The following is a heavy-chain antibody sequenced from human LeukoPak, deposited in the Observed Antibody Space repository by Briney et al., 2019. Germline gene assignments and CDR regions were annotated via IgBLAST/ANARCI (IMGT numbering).Heavy chain of an antibody. CDR1: GYTFTSYA. CDR2: INTNTGNP. CDR3: ARGFGSPLNLEFDY. J-gene: IGHJ4*02. D-gene: IGHD3-10*01. Sequence: GASVKVSCKASGYTFTSYAMNWVRQALGQGLEWMGWINTNTGNPTYAQGFTGRFVFSLDTSVSTAYLQISSLKAEDTAVYYCARGFGSPLNLEFDYWGQGTLVTVSS. V-gene: IGHV7-4-1*02.